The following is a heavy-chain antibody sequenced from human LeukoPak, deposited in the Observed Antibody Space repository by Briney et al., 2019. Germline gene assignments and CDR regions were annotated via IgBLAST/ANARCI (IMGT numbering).Heavy chain of an antibody. D-gene: IGHD4-17*01. CDR3: ARGTMTTAAFDI. Sequence: SQTLSLTCTVSGGSISSGGYYWSWIRQHPGKVLEWIGYIYYSGSTYYNPSLKSRVTISVDTSKNQFSLKLSSLSAADTAVYYCARGTMTTAAFDIWGQGTMVTVSS. J-gene: IGHJ3*02. CDR2: IYYSGST. CDR1: GGSISSGGYY. V-gene: IGHV4-31*03.